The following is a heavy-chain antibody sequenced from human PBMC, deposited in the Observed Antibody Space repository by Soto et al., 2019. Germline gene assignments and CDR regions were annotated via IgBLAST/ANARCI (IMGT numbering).Heavy chain of an antibody. D-gene: IGHD2-15*01. CDR3: ARAVVVVAATPFWFDP. CDR1: GYTFTSYA. J-gene: IGHJ5*02. V-gene: IGHV1-3*01. CDR2: INAGNGNT. Sequence: ASVKVSFKASGYTFTSYAMHWVRQAPGQRLEWMGWINAGNGNTKYSQKFQGRVTITRDTSASTAYMELSSLRSEDTAVYYCARAVVVVAATPFWFDPWGQGALVTVSS.